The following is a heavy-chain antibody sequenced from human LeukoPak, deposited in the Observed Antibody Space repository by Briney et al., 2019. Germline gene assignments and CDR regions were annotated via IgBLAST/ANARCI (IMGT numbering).Heavy chain of an antibody. CDR3: GRGGSYEEAFDF. Sequence: GGSLRLSCAASGFTFSTYSMNWGRQAPGKGLELGSSISTSSSYIYYADSVKGRFTISRDNDKNSLYLQLNSLRAEDTALYYCGRGGSYEEAFDFWGQGTLVTVSS. V-gene: IGHV3-21*01. CDR2: ISTSSSYI. D-gene: IGHD5-12*01. CDR1: GFTFSTYS. J-gene: IGHJ4*02.